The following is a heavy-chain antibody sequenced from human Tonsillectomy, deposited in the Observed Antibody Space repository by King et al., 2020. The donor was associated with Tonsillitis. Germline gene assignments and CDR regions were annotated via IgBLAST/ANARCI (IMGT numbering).Heavy chain of an antibody. J-gene: IGHJ4*02. Sequence: VQLVESGGGSAQPGGSLRLSCAASGFTFSNHWMHWARHAPGKGLEWVSRINTDGSYTNYVDSVKGRFTISRDNAKNTLYMQMNSLRAEDTALYYCVGEGFGELWGQGTLVTVSS. CDR2: INTDGSYT. V-gene: IGHV3-74*01. CDR3: VGEGFGEL. D-gene: IGHD3-10*01. CDR1: GFTFSNHW.